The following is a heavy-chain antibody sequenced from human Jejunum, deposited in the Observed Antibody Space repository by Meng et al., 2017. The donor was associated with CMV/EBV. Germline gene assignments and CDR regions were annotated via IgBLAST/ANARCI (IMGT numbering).Heavy chain of an antibody. CDR2: LYSGGNK. D-gene: IGHD6-13*01. J-gene: IGHJ4*02. CDR3: ARDIYSSSLNWGY. Sequence: EVELEESGGGCVQPGGFLRLSGAASGFSVNNNYMSWVRQAPGKGLEWVSVLYSGGNKYYAESVKGRFTISRDSSRNTLYLQMSSLRVEDTAVYYCARDIYSSSLNWGYWGQGTLVTVSS. CDR1: GFSVNNNY. V-gene: IGHV3-66*01.